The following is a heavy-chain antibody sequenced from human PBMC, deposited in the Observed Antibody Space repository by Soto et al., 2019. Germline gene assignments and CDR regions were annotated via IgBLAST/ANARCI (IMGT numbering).Heavy chain of an antibody. Sequence: PGGSLRVSCAASGFTVSSNYMSWVRQAPGKGLEWVGRIKSKTDGGTTDYAAPVKGRFTISRDDSKNTLYLQMNSLKTEDTAVYYCNKAARQGDYSWFDPWGQGTLVTVSS. CDR3: NKAARQGDYSWFDP. D-gene: IGHD4-17*01. J-gene: IGHJ5*02. CDR1: GFTVSSNY. CDR2: IKSKTDGGTT. V-gene: IGHV3-15*01.